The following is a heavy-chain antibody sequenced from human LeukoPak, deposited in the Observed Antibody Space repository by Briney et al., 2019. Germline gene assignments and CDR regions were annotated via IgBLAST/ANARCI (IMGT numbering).Heavy chain of an antibody. CDR3: ARGLSGGWYSNYFDY. J-gene: IGHJ4*02. V-gene: IGHV3-48*04. D-gene: IGHD6-19*01. CDR1: GFTFSGYS. CDR2: ISSSSSTI. Sequence: GGSLRLSCTASGFTFSGYSMNWVRQAPGKGLEWVSYISSSSSTIYYADSVKGRFTISRDNAMNSLYLQMNSLRADDTVVYYCARGLSGGWYSNYFDYWGQGTLVTVSS.